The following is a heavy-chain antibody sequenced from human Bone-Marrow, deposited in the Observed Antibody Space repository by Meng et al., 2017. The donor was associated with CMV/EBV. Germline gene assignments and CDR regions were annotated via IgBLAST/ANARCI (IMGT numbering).Heavy chain of an antibody. Sequence: ASVKVSCKASGYTFTSYDINWVRQATGQGLEWMGWMNPNSGDTDYAQRFQGRVTITTNTSISTFYLELSSLRSDDTAVYYCARELGFRYSHYYFDYCGQGSLVTVSS. D-gene: IGHD2-15*01. CDR1: GYTFTSYD. J-gene: IGHJ4*02. CDR3: ARELGFRYSHYYFDY. CDR2: MNPNSGDT. V-gene: IGHV1-8*03.